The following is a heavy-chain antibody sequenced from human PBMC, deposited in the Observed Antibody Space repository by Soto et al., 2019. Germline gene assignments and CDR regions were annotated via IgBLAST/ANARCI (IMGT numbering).Heavy chain of an antibody. CDR1: GYTFTGYY. CDR2: INPNSGGT. D-gene: IGHD6-19*01. CDR3: ARIRQWLVGDHFDY. V-gene: IGHV1-2*02. Sequence: ASVKVSCKASGYTFTGYYMHWVRQAPGQGLEWMGWINPNSGGTNYAQKFQGRVTMTRDTSISTAYMELSRLRSDDTAVYYCARIRQWLVGDHFDYWGQGTLVTVSS. J-gene: IGHJ4*02.